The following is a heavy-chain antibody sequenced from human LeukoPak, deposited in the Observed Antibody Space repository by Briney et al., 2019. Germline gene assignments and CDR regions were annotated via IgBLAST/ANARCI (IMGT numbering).Heavy chain of an antibody. Sequence: PGGSLRLSCAASGFTFSSYAMHWVRRAPGKGLEWVAVISYDGSNKYYADSVKGRFTISRDNSKNTLYLQMNSLRAEDTAVYYCARDGGGSTEYFQHWGQGTLVTVSS. V-gene: IGHV3-30-3*01. CDR1: GFTFSSYA. J-gene: IGHJ1*01. D-gene: IGHD2-15*01. CDR2: ISYDGSNK. CDR3: ARDGGGSTEYFQH.